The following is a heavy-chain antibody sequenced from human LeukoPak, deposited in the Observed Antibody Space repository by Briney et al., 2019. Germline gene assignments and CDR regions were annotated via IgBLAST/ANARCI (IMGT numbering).Heavy chain of an antibody. V-gene: IGHV4-34*01. CDR1: GRSFSGYY. CDR2: INHSGST. CDR3: ARDLTGDSDY. D-gene: IGHD7-27*01. J-gene: IGHJ4*02. Sequence: PSETLSLTCAVYGRSFSGYYWSWIRQPPGKGLEWIGEINHSGSTNYNPSLKSRVTISVDTSKNQFSLKLSSVTAADTAVYYCARDLTGDSDYWGQGTLVTVSS.